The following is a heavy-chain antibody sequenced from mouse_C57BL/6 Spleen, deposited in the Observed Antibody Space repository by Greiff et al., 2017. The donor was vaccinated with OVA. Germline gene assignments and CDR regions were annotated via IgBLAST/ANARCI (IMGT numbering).Heavy chain of an antibody. J-gene: IGHJ2*01. CDR2: ISYDGSN. CDR3: ARDWGFDY. V-gene: IGHV3-6*01. CDR1: GYSITSGYY. D-gene: IGHD4-1*01. Sequence: EVQLQQSGPGLVKPSQSLSLTCSVTGYSITSGYYWNWIRQFPGNKLEWMGYISYDGSNKYNPSLKNRISITRDTSKNQFFLKLNSVTTEDTATYYCARDWGFDYWGQGTTLTVSS.